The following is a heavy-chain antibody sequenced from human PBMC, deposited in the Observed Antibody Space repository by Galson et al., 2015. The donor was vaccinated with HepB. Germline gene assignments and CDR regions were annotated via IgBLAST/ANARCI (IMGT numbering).Heavy chain of an antibody. D-gene: IGHD1-26*01. CDR3: AREGALRWFDP. CDR2: INPNSGGT. V-gene: IGHV1-2*05. Sequence: SVKVSCKASGYTFTGYYMHWVRQAPGQGLEWMGRINPNSGGTNYAQKFQGRVTMTRDTSIGTAYMELSRLRSDDTDVYYCAREGALRWFDPWSQGTLVTVSS. CDR1: GYTFTGYY. J-gene: IGHJ5*02.